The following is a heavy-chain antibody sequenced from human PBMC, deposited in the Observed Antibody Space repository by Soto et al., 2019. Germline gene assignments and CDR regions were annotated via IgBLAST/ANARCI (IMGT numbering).Heavy chain of an antibody. CDR1: GGSISSHSNY. CDR3: ARGNPIFDSSGLAFDY. D-gene: IGHD3-22*01. V-gene: IGHV4-31*03. CDR2: IYYDGRT. Sequence: QLHLQESGPGLVKPSQTLSLTCTVSGGSISSHSNYWSWIRQHPGKGLEGFGYIYYDGRTYFNPSLQSRLSMSVDTSENQFSLKLSSLTAADTAVYFCARGNPIFDSSGLAFDYWGTGTLVTVSS. J-gene: IGHJ4*02.